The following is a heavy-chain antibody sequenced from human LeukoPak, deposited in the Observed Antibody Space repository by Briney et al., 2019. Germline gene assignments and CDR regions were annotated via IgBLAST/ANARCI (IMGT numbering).Heavy chain of an antibody. V-gene: IGHV4-34*01. J-gene: IGHJ6*02. CDR1: GGSFSGYY. Sequence: SETLSLTCAVYGGSFSGYYWSWIRQPPGKGLEWIGEINHSGSTNYNPSLKSRVTISVDTSKNQFSLKLSSVTAADTAVYYCARGGCTNGVCYRRLYYYGMDVWGQGTTVTVSS. CDR2: INHSGST. CDR3: ARGGCTNGVCYRRLYYYGMDV. D-gene: IGHD2-8*01.